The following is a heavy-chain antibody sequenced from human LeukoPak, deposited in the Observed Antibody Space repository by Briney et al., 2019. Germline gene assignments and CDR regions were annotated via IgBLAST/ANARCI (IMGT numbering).Heavy chain of an antibody. V-gene: IGHV3-48*03. CDR3: ARDKSMSGVYFDN. J-gene: IGHJ4*02. Sequence: GGSLRLSCAASGFTLSSYEMNWVRQAPGKGLEWVSYISSGGSTIVYADAVKGRFTISRDNAKNSLYLQMNGLRAEDTAVYYCARDKSMSGVYFDNWGQGTLVTVSS. CDR2: ISSGGSTI. CDR1: GFTLSSYE. D-gene: IGHD2/OR15-2a*01.